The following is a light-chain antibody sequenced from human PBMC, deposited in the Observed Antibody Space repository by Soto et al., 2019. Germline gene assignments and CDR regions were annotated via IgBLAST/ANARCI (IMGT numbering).Light chain of an antibody. J-gene: IGLJ3*02. Sequence: QSVLTQPASVSGSPGQSITISCTGTSSDVGAYNYVSWYQQHPDKAPKLMIYEVSNRPSGLSNRFSGSKSGNTASLTISGLQAGDEADYYCTSYTSSSSWVFGGGTKLTVL. CDR2: EVS. CDR3: TSYTSSSSWV. CDR1: SSDVGAYNY. V-gene: IGLV2-14*01.